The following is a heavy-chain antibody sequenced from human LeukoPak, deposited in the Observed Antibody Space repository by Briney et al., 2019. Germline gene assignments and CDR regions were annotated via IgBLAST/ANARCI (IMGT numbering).Heavy chain of an antibody. CDR1: GFSFSAFG. V-gene: IGHV3-23*01. CDR3: TKDYCGRFCSAV. J-gene: IGHJ6*02. Sequence: PGGSLRLSCAASGFSFSAFGMNWVRQAPGKGLEWVSTITENGDTTYYVDSVKGRFTISRDNSKNTLYLQMNSLRAEDTAKYYCTKDYCGRFCSAVWGQGTTVIVSS. CDR2: ITENGDTT. D-gene: IGHD3-3*01.